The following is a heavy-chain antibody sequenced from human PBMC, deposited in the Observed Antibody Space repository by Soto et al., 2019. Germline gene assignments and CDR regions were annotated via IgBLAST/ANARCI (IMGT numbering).Heavy chain of an antibody. V-gene: IGHV4-31*03. CDR3: ARGGYAGSSSFAY. J-gene: IGHJ4*02. Sequence: TSETLSLTCTVSGGSISSGGYYWSWIRQHPGKGLEWIGYIYYSGSTYYNPSLKSRVTISVDTSKNQFSLKLSSVTAAATAVYYWARGGYAGSSSFAYGGGGTLAPVSS. CDR1: GGSISSGGYY. D-gene: IGHD6-25*01. CDR2: IYYSGST.